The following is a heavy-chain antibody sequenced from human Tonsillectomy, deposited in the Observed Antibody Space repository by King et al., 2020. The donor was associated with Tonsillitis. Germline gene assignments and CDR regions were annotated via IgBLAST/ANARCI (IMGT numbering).Heavy chain of an antibody. V-gene: IGHV3-23*04. J-gene: IGHJ6*03. CDR2: ISYRGRST. CDR3: AKVASTVTTYYYYYMDV. Sequence: VQLVESGGGLAQPGGSLRLSCEASELTFSNYAMSWFRQAPGKGTEWVSGISYRGRSTYYADSGKSRFTISRDNSTNTLFLQMDSLRAEDTAVYYCAKVASTVTTYYYYYMDVWGKGPSVTVSS. CDR1: ELTFSNYA. D-gene: IGHD4-17*01.